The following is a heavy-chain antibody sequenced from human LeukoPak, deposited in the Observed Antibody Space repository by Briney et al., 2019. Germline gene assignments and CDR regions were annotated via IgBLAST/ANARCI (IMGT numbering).Heavy chain of an antibody. V-gene: IGHV3-30*04. CDR3: ARGLVEYYYDSSGYYYPEYFQH. CDR1: GFTFSNYA. J-gene: IGHJ1*01. D-gene: IGHD3-22*01. Sequence: PGGSLRLSCAASGFTFSNYAFHWVRQPPGKGLEWAAVISYEGSVTYYADSVKGRFTISRDNSKNTLDLQMNSLRAEDTAVYYCARGLVEYYYDSSGYYYPEYFQHWGQGTLVTVSS. CDR2: ISYEGSVT.